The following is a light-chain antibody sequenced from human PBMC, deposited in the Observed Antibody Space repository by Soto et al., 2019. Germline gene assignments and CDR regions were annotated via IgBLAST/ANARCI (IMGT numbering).Light chain of an antibody. V-gene: IGLV2-14*01. CDR2: DVS. Sequence: QSALTQPASVSGSPGQSITISCTGSSSDVGGYNYVSWYQQHPGKAPKLMIYDVSNRPSGVSNRFSGSKSGNTASLTISGLQAGDEAEYYCSSYTSSSLVVFGGGTKLTVL. J-gene: IGLJ2*01. CDR3: SSYTSSSLVV. CDR1: SSDVGGYNY.